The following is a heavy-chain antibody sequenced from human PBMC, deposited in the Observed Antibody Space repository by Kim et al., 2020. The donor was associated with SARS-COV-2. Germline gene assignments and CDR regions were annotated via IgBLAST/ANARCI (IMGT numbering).Heavy chain of an antibody. CDR2: IRSNGDNT. CDR3: VRDHGGY. CDR1: GFTFSNYA. Sequence: GGSLRLSCSASGFTFSNYAMHWVRQAPGKGLEYVSSIRSNGDNTYYADSVKGRFTISRDNSKNTLYLEMRSLRDEDTAVYYCVRDHGGYWGQGTLVTVSS. D-gene: IGHD3-16*01. J-gene: IGHJ4*02. V-gene: IGHV3-64D*09.